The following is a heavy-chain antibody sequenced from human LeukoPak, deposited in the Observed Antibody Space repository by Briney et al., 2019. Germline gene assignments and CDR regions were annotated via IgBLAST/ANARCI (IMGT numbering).Heavy chain of an antibody. CDR2: IYHSGST. Sequence: SETLSLTCTVSGYSISSGYYWGWIRQPPGKGLEWIGSIYHSGSTYYNPSLKSRVTISVDTSKNQFSLKLSSVTAADTAVYYCARAEVDTVVTPVPFDYWGQGTLVTVSS. D-gene: IGHD4-23*01. CDR1: GYSISSGYY. CDR3: ARAEVDTVVTPVPFDY. V-gene: IGHV4-38-2*02. J-gene: IGHJ4*02.